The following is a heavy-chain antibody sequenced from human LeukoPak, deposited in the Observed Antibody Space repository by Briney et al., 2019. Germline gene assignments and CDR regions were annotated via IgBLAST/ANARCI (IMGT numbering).Heavy chain of an antibody. Sequence: GGSLRLSCAASGFTFSSYAMNWVRQSPEKGLEWVSSITSGTTYIYYADSVRGRFTLSRDNAKNSLYLQMNSLRAEDTAVYYCARWPYSSSYYFDYWGQGTLVTVSS. J-gene: IGHJ4*02. CDR2: ITSGTTYI. CDR1: GFTFSSYA. D-gene: IGHD6-6*01. CDR3: ARWPYSSSYYFDY. V-gene: IGHV3-21*01.